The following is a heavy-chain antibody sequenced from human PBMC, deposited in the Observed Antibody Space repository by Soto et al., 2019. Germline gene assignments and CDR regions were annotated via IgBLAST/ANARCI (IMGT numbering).Heavy chain of an antibody. CDR3: ARVSSGWYRDFRF. D-gene: IGHD6-19*01. CDR1: GDPISKLY. V-gene: IGHV4-59*01. CDR2: FSFGGST. Sequence: QLQLQESGPGLVKPSETLSLTCSVSGDPISKLYWGWIRQPPGKGLEWIGDFSFGGSTNYNPSLKSRLTISVDTSHNHFSLRLTSVPAADTAVYYCARVSSGWYRDFRFWGQGSLVIVSS. J-gene: IGHJ4*02.